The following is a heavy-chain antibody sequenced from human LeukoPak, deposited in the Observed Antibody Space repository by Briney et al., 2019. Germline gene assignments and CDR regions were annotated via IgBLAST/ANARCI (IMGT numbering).Heavy chain of an antibody. Sequence: GASVKVSCKASGYTFTGYYMHWVRQAPGQGLEWMGWINPNSGGTNYAQKFQGRVTMTRDTSISTAYMELSRLRSDDTAVYYCAREMDIVVEVAAELDYWGQGTLVTVSS. D-gene: IGHD2-15*01. CDR2: INPNSGGT. CDR1: GYTFTGYY. V-gene: IGHV1-2*02. J-gene: IGHJ4*02. CDR3: AREMDIVVEVAAELDY.